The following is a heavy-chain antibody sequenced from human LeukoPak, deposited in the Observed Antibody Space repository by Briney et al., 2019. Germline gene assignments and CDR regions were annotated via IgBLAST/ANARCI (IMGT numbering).Heavy chain of an antibody. CDR3: AAVVTIFGVVIPFYYFDY. V-gene: IGHV1-46*01. Sequence: ASVKVSCKASGYTFTSYYMHWVRQAPGQGLEWMGIINPSGGSTSYAQKFQGRVTMTRDTSTSTVYMELSSLRSEGTAVYYCAAVVTIFGVVIPFYYFDYWGQGTLVTVSS. CDR1: GYTFTSYY. J-gene: IGHJ4*02. CDR2: INPSGGST. D-gene: IGHD3-3*01.